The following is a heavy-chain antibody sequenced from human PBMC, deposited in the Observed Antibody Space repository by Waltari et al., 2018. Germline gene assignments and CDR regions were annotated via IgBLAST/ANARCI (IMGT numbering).Heavy chain of an antibody. V-gene: IGHV4-30-4*08. CDR1: GGSISSGAYY. CDR2: IYYSGST. D-gene: IGHD2-2*01. CDR3: ARVWRYCSSTSCYPEYFQH. J-gene: IGHJ1*01. Sequence: QVQLQESGPGLVKPSQTLSLTCTVSGGSISSGAYYWRWSRQPPGTGLEWIGYIYYSGSTYYNPSLKSRVTISVDTSKNQFSLKLSYVTAADTAVYYCARVWRYCSSTSCYPEYFQHWGQGTLVTVSS.